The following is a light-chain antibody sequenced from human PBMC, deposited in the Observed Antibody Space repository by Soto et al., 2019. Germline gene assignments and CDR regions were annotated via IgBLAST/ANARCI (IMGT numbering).Light chain of an antibody. CDR3: QQYFTSPWT. CDR1: QSVSSY. CDR2: DAS. Sequence: EIVLTQSPATLSLSPGERATLSCRASQSVSSYLAWYQQKPGQAPRPLIYDASNRATGIPARFSGRGSGTDFTLTITSLEPEDFAVYYCQQYFTSPWTFGQGTKVEI. J-gene: IGKJ1*01. V-gene: IGKV3-11*01.